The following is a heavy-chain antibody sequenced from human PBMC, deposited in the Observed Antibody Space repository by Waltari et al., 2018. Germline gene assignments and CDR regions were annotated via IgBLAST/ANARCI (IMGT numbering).Heavy chain of an antibody. D-gene: IGHD3-22*01. V-gene: IGHV1-46*01. CDR3: ARDGLWDYDSSGYYYILDY. Sequence: QVQLVQSGAEVKKPGASVKVSCKASGYTFTSYYMHWVRQAPGQGLEWMGIINPSGGSTSYAQKFQGRVTMTRDTSTSTVYMELSSLRSEDTAVYYCARDGLWDYDSSGYYYILDYWGQGTLVTVSS. J-gene: IGHJ4*02. CDR1: GYTFTSYY. CDR2: INPSGGST.